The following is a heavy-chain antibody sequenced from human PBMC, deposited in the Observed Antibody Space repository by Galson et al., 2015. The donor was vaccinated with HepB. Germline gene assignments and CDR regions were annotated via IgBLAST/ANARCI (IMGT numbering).Heavy chain of an antibody. J-gene: IGHJ4*02. Sequence: SLRLSCAASGFTFSDYYMSWIRQAPGKGLEWLSYISSTGTYTNYADSVKGRFTISRDNAQNSLYLQMNNLRAEDTAVYYFARVADADYGDHSHFDYWGQGTLVTVSS. CDR3: ARVADADYGDHSHFDY. CDR1: GFTFSDYY. CDR2: ISSTGTYT. V-gene: IGHV3-11*06. D-gene: IGHD4-17*01.